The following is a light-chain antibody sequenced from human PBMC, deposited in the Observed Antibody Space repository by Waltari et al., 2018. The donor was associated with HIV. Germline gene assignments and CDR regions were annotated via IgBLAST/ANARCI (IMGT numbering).Light chain of an antibody. V-gene: IGLV2-8*01. CDR1: SSDIGGYDF. CDR2: EVY. CDR3: STWDERLNGVV. J-gene: IGLJ2*01. Sequence: QSALTQPPSASGSPGQSVTISCTGSSSDIGGYDFVSWFQQHPGKAPKLVIYEVYKRPSGVPDRFSGSKSGTSASLVISGLQSEDEADYYCSTWDERLNGVVFGGGTRLTVV.